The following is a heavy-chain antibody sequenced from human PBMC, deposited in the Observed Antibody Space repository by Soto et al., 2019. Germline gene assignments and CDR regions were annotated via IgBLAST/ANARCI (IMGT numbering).Heavy chain of an antibody. CDR3: VVAAHPDYFDS. CDR2: ISAYNGNT. D-gene: IGHD2-15*01. J-gene: IGHJ4*02. Sequence: QVQLVQSGAEVKKPGASVKVSCKASGYTFTSYGISWVRQAPGQGLEWMGWISAYNGNTNYAQKLQGRVTTNTDTSTSTAYMELKSLRSDDTAVYYCVVAAHPDYFDSWGQGTLVTVSS. V-gene: IGHV1-18*01. CDR1: GYTFTSYG.